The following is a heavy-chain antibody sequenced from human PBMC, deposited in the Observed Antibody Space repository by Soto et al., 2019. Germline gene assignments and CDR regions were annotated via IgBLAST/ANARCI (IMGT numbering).Heavy chain of an antibody. D-gene: IGHD3-9*01. CDR3: ARTVLGPDLLADSFVDYYYYMDV. V-gene: IGHV4-30-4*08. CDR1: GGSISIGGYY. CDR2: IYYSGST. Sequence: SETLSLTCTVSGGSISIGGYYWSWIRQHPGKGLEWIGYIYYSGSTYYNPSLKSRVTISADTSKNQFSLRLSSVTAADTAVYYCARTVLGPDLLADSFVDYYYYMDVWGQGTTVTVPS. J-gene: IGHJ6*03.